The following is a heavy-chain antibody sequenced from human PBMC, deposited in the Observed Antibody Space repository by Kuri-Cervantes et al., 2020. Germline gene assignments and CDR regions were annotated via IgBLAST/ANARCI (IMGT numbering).Heavy chain of an antibody. CDR3: AKGKMATDRTYYYYYYGMDV. D-gene: IGHD5-24*01. V-gene: IGHV3-30*18. CDR2: ISYDGSNK. J-gene: IGHJ6*02. Sequence: GESLKISCAASGFTFSKYWMNWVRQAPGKGLEWVAVISYDGSNKYYADSVKGRFTISRDNSKNTLYLQMNSLRAEDTAVYYCAKGKMATDRTYYYYYYGMDVWGQGTTVTVSS. CDR1: GFTFSKYW.